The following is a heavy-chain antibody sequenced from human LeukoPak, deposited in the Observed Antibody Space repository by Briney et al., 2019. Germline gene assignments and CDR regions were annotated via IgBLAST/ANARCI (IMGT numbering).Heavy chain of an antibody. CDR3: ARVTSLWFGELSQFDY. D-gene: IGHD3-10*01. CDR1: GYTFTGYY. J-gene: IGHJ4*02. Sequence: ASVKVSCKASGYTFTGYYMHWVRQAPGQGLEWMGWINPNSGGTNYAQKFQGRVTMTRDTSISTAYMELSRLRSDDTAVYYCARVTSLWFGELSQFDYWGQGTLVTVSS. V-gene: IGHV1-2*02. CDR2: INPNSGGT.